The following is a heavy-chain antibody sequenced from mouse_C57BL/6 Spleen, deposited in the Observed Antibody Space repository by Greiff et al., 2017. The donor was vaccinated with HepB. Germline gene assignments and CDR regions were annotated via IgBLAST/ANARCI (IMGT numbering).Heavy chain of an antibody. CDR3: PTVVAPYAMDY. CDR1: GYTFTDYE. CDR2: IDPETGGT. Sequence: QVQLKESGAELVRPGASVTLSCKASGYTFTDYEMHWVKQTPVHGLEWIGAIDPETGGTAYNQKFKGKAILTADKSSSTAYMELRSLTSEDSAVDYCPTVVAPYAMDYWGQGTSVTVSS. D-gene: IGHD1-1*01. V-gene: IGHV1-15*01. J-gene: IGHJ4*01.